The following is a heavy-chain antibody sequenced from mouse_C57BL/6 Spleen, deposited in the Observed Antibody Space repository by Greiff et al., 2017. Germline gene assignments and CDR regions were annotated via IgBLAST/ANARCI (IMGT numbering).Heavy chain of an antibody. CDR3: ARDRGNYAMDY. D-gene: IGHD3-1*01. Sequence: VKLMESGAELVKPGASVKISCKASGYAFSSYWMNWVKQRPGKGLEWIGQIYPGDGDTNYNGKFKGKATLTADKSSSTAYMQLSSLTSEDSAVYFCARDRGNYAMDYWGQGTSVTVSS. CDR2: IYPGDGDT. CDR1: GYAFSSYW. V-gene: IGHV1-80*01. J-gene: IGHJ4*01.